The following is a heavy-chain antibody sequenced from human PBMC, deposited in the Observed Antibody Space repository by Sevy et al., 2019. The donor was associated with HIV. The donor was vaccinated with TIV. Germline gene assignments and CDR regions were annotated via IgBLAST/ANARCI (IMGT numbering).Heavy chain of an antibody. CDR3: AKDKRRGSSSVHGYYYYYYGMDV. CDR1: GFTFSSYG. J-gene: IGHJ6*02. D-gene: IGHD6-13*01. V-gene: IGHV3-30*18. Sequence: GGSLRLSCAASGFTFSSYGMHWVRQAPGKGLEWVAVISYDGSNKYYADSVKGRFPISRDNSKNTLYLQMNSLRAEDTAVYYCAKDKRRGSSSVHGYYYYYYGMDVWGQGTTVTVSS. CDR2: ISYDGSNK.